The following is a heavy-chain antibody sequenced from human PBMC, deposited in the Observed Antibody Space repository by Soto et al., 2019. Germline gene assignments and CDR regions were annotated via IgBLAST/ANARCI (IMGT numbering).Heavy chain of an antibody. J-gene: IGHJ6*02. Sequence: SETLSLTCTVSCGSISSGDYYWSWIRQPPGKGLEWIGYIYYSGSTYYNPSLKSRVTISVDTSKNQFSLKLSSVTAADTAVYYCARDRMQLVRGMDVWGQGTTVTVSS. CDR2: IYYSGST. V-gene: IGHV4-30-4*01. D-gene: IGHD6-6*01. CDR1: CGSISSGDYY. CDR3: ARDRMQLVRGMDV.